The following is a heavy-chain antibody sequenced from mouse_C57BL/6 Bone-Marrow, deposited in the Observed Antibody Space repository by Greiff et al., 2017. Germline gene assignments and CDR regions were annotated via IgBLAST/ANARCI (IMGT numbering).Heavy chain of an antibody. D-gene: IGHD1-1*01. V-gene: IGHV7-1*01. CDR2: SRNKANDYTT. J-gene: IGHJ2*01. CDR1: GFTFSDFY. CDR3: ARGYYGSSADY. Sequence: EVKLMESGGGLVQSGRSLRLSCATSGFTFSDFYMEWVRQAPGKGLEWIAASRNKANDYTTEYSASVKGRFIVSRDTSQSILYLQMNALRAEDTASYYCARGYYGSSADYWGQGTTLTVSS.